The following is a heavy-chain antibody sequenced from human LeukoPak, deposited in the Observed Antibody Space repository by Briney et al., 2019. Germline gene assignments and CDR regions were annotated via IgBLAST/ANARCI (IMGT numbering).Heavy chain of an antibody. Sequence: SETLSLTCTVSGVSIISTNYSWGWIRQPPGKGLEWIGSIYFSGSTFYNPSLKSRVIISVDTSKNQFSLSMNSVSAADTAVYHCARLSVVVAVDCWGQGTLVTVSS. J-gene: IGHJ4*02. D-gene: IGHD2-15*01. CDR1: GVSIISTNYS. CDR3: ARLSVVVAVDC. CDR2: IYFSGST. V-gene: IGHV4-39*01.